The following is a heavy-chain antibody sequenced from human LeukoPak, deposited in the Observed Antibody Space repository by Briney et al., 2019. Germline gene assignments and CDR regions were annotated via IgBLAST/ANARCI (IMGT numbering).Heavy chain of an antibody. J-gene: IGHJ4*02. V-gene: IGHV3-23*01. CDR3: ANGGSMAHEKIHN. D-gene: IGHD2/OR15-2a*01. CDR2: ISDTGGYT. Sequence: GGSLRLSCAASGFTFSSYNMNWVRQAPGKGLEWVSSISDTGGYTYYADSMKGRFTISRDNSKNTLYLQMNSLRAEDTAVYHCANGGSMAHEKIHNWGQGTLVTVSS. CDR1: GFTFSSYN.